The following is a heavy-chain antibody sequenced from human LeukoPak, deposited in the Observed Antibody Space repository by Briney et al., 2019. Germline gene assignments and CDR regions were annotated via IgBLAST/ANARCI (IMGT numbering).Heavy chain of an antibody. V-gene: IGHV3-23*01. J-gene: IGHJ4*02. CDR2: ISISGSKT. CDR1: EFDFSSHA. Sequence: GGSLRLSCAASEFDFSSHAMTWVRRAPGKGLEWVSAISISGSKTYYADSVKGRFTISRDNSKNTLYLQMNSLRAEDTAVYYCANETRPNDYWGQGTQVTVSS. CDR3: ANETRPNDY.